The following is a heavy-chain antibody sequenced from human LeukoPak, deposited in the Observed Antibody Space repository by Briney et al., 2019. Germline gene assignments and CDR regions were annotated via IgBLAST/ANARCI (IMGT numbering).Heavy chain of an antibody. D-gene: IGHD5-12*01. Sequence: GGSLRLSCAASGFTSSTYDMNWVRQAPGKGLEWVSYISRSSSHIYYADSMKGRLTISRDNAKSSLYLQMDSLRDEDTAIYYCARDRAALARMGGMDVWGQGTTVTVFS. V-gene: IGHV3-21*01. CDR2: ISRSSSHI. CDR1: GFTSSTYD. J-gene: IGHJ6*02. CDR3: ARDRAALARMGGMDV.